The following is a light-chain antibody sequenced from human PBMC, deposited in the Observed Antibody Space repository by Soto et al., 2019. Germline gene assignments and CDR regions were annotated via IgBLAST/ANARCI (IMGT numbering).Light chain of an antibody. Sequence: EIIMTQSPATLSVSPGERATLSCRASQSISTNLAWHQQKPGQAPRLLIYGASTRVTGIPTRSSGSGSGTEFTLTISSLQSEDFGIYYCQQYNKWPTFGQGTK. CDR1: QSISTN. CDR2: GAS. J-gene: IGKJ2*01. V-gene: IGKV3D-15*01. CDR3: QQYNKWPT.